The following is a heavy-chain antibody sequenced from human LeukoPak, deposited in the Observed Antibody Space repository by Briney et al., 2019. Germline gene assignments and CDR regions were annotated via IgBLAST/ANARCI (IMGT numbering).Heavy chain of an antibody. D-gene: IGHD1-26*01. CDR3: ARRRYSGSSQHFDY. J-gene: IGHJ4*02. CDR1: GFLFNKFW. CDR2: INQDGLEK. V-gene: IGHV3-7*01. Sequence: GGSLRLSCAGSGFLFNKFWMNWVRQAPGKGLGWVASINQDGLEKYYVDFVKGRFTLSRDNTKNSVFLQMNRLRAEDTAVYYCARRRYSGSSQHFDYWGQGTLVTVSS.